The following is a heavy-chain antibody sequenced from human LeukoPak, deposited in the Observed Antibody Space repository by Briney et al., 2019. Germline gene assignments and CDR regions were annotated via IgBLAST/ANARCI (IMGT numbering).Heavy chain of an antibody. Sequence: GESLKISCKASGYSFTTYWIGWVRQMPGKGLEWMGIIYPGDSDTRYSPSFQGQVTISADKSISTAYLQWSSLKASDTAMYYCARGIYCSSTSCSHWFDPWGQGTLVTVSS. V-gene: IGHV5-51*01. CDR2: IYPGDSDT. J-gene: IGHJ5*02. CDR1: GYSFTTYW. CDR3: ARGIYCSSTSCSHWFDP. D-gene: IGHD2-2*01.